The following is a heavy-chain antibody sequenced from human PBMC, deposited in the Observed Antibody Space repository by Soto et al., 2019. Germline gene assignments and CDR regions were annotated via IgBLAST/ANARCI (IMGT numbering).Heavy chain of an antibody. J-gene: IGHJ4*02. CDR2: ISGSGGTT. Sequence: EVQLLESGGGLVQPGGSLRLSCAASGFTFSDYAMSWVRQAPGKGLEWVSAISGSGGTTYYADSVKGRFTISRDNSKNTLYLQMNSLGAEDTAVYSCAKDLDSSSSYPDHWGQGTLVTVSS. V-gene: IGHV3-23*01. D-gene: IGHD6-6*01. CDR1: GFTFSDYA. CDR3: AKDLDSSSSYPDH.